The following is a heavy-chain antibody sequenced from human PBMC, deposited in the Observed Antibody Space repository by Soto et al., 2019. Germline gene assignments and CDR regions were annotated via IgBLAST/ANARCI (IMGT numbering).Heavy chain of an antibody. CDR1: GFTFSSYA. CDR2: ISGSGGST. CDR3: AKDLGYCSGGSCLFDV. Sequence: GSLRLSCAASGFTFSSYAMSWVRQAPGKGLEWVSAISGSGGSTYYADSVKGRFTISRDNSKNTLYLQMNSLRAEDTAVYYCAKDLGYCSGGSCLFDVWGQGTTVTVSS. J-gene: IGHJ6*02. D-gene: IGHD2-15*01. V-gene: IGHV3-23*01.